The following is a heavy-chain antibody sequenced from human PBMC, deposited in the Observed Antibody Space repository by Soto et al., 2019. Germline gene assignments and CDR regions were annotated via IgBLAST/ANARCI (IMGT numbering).Heavy chain of an antibody. Sequence: SETLSLTCAVSGTSISSTFWWTWVRQPPGKGLEWIGEIYHSGSTKYNPSLKSRVTISVDKSNNQFSLELSSVTAADTAVYYCARVPDRWGQGTLVTVSS. CDR1: GTSISSTFW. J-gene: IGHJ5*02. CDR2: IYHSGST. D-gene: IGHD2-2*01. CDR3: ARVPDR. V-gene: IGHV4-4*02.